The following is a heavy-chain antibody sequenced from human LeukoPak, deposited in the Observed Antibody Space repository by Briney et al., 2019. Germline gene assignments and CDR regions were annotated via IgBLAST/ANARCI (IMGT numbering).Heavy chain of an antibody. J-gene: IGHJ3*02. D-gene: IGHD4-17*01. Sequence: ATVKISCKASGYTFTSYGISSVRQAPRPRLEWMGWISAYNGNTNYAQKRHARVTMTTDTSTSTAYMELRSLRSDDTAVYYCARSFTTVTNDPAAFEIWGQGTMVPVSS. CDR3: ARSFTTVTNDPAAFEI. V-gene: IGHV1-18*01. CDR2: ISAYNGNT. CDR1: GYTFTSYG.